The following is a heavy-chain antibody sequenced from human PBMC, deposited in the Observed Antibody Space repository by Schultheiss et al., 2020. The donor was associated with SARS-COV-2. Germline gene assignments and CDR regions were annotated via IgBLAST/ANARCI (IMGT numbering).Heavy chain of an antibody. J-gene: IGHJ4*02. CDR2: ISSSSSYI. Sequence: GESLKISCAASGFTFSSYSMNWVRQAPGKGLEWVLSISSSSSYIYYADSVKGRFTISRDNSKNTLYLQMNSLRAEDTAVYYCAKPPYSSSQPQPVGYWGQGTLVTVSS. CDR1: GFTFSSYS. V-gene: IGHV3-21*01. D-gene: IGHD6-6*01. CDR3: AKPPYSSSQPQPVGY.